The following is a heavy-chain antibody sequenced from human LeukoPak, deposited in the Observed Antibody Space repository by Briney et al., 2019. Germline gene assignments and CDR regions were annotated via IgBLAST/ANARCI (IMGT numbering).Heavy chain of an antibody. Sequence: GGSLRLSCAASGFTFSSYAMHWVRQAPGKGLEWVAVISYDGSNKYYADSVKGRFTISRDNSKNTLYLQMNSLRAEDTAVYYCAKVGLRIAAAARIPPPHYFDYWGQGTLVTVSS. CDR2: ISYDGSNK. CDR3: AKVGLRIAAAARIPPPHYFDY. J-gene: IGHJ4*02. D-gene: IGHD6-13*01. V-gene: IGHV3-30-3*01. CDR1: GFTFSSYA.